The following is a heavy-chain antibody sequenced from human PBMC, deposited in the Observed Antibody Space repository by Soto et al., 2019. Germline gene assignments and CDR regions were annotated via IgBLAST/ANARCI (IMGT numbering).Heavy chain of an antibody. CDR2: ISGSGGST. CDR1: GFTFSSYA. D-gene: IGHD3-3*01. CDR3: AKADYDFWSGYYTPHNWFDP. Sequence: AGGSLRLSCAASGFTFSSYAMSWVRQAPGKGLEWVSAISGSGGSTYYADSVKGRFTISRDNSKNTLYLQMNSLRAEDAAVYYCAKADYDFWSGYYTPHNWFDPWGQGTLVTVSS. V-gene: IGHV3-23*01. J-gene: IGHJ5*02.